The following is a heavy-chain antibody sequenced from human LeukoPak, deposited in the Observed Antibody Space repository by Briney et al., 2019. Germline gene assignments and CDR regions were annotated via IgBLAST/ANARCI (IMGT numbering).Heavy chain of an antibody. J-gene: IGHJ3*02. CDR1: GGSISSGGYS. CDR2: IYHSGST. CDR3: AVAGSGFDAFDI. D-gene: IGHD3-3*01. Sequence: PSETLSLTCAVSGGSISSGGYSWSWIRQPPGKGLEWIGYIYHSGSTYYNPSLKSRVTISVDRSKNQFSLKLSSVTAADTAVYYCAVAGSGFDAFDIWGQGTMVTASS. V-gene: IGHV4-30-2*01.